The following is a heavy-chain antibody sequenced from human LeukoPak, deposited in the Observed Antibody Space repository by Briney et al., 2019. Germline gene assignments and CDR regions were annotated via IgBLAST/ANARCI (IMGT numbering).Heavy chain of an antibody. CDR2: INHSGST. D-gene: IGHD1-26*01. J-gene: IGHJ3*02. Sequence: PSETLSLTCAVYGGSFSGYYWSWIRQPPGKGLEWIGEINHSGSTNYNPSLKSRVTISVDTSKNQFSLKLSSVTAADTAVYYCAGDSGSYENAFDIWGQGTMVTVSS. CDR1: GGSFSGYY. CDR3: AGDSGSYENAFDI. V-gene: IGHV4-34*01.